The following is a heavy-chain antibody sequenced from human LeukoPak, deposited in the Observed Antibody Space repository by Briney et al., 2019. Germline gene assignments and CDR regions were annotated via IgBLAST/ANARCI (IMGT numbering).Heavy chain of an antibody. V-gene: IGHV1-69*01. D-gene: IGHD3-16*02. Sequence: SVKVSCKASGGTFSSYAISWVRQAPGQGLEWMGGIIPIFGTANYAQKFQGRVTITADESTSAAYMELSSLRSEDTAVYYCARGRPYYDYVWGSYRDFDYWGQGTLVTVSS. CDR1: GGTFSSYA. CDR2: IIPIFGTA. CDR3: ARGRPYYDYVWGSYRDFDY. J-gene: IGHJ4*02.